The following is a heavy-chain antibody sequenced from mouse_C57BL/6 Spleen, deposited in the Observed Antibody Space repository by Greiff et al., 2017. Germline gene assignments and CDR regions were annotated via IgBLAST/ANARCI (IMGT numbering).Heavy chain of an antibody. CDR2: IDPETGGT. CDR3: TRGDLYYFDY. D-gene: IGHD3-3*01. J-gene: IGHJ2*01. CDR1: GYTFTDYE. Sequence: VQLQPSGAELVRPGASVTLSCKASGYTFTDYEMHWVKQTPVHGLEWIGAIDPETGGTAYNQKFKGKAILTADKSSSTAYMELRSLTSEDSAVYYCTRGDLYYFDYWGQGTTLTVSS. V-gene: IGHV1-15*01.